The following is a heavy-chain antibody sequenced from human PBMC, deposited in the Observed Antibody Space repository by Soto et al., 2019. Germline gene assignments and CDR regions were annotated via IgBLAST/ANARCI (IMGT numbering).Heavy chain of an antibody. Sequence: ASVKVSCKASGYTFTSYGISWVRQAPGQGLEWMGWISAYNGNTNYAQKLQGRVTMTTDTPTSKAYMELRSLGSDDTAVYYCAREGTGLGYCSGGSCYSSVDFQHWGQGTLVTVSS. CDR1: GYTFTSYG. V-gene: IGHV1-18*01. CDR2: ISAYNGNT. J-gene: IGHJ1*01. D-gene: IGHD2-15*01. CDR3: AREGTGLGYCSGGSCYSSVDFQH.